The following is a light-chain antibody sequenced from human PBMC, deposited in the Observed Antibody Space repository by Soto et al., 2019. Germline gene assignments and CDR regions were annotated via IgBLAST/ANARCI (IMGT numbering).Light chain of an antibody. J-gene: IGKJ3*01. CDR3: QHRHN. CDR2: DAS. CDR1: QSVSID. V-gene: IGKV3-11*01. Sequence: EVVLTQSPATLSLSPGDRATLSCRASQSVSIDFAWYQQKPGQAPRLLIYDASNRATGIPARFSGSGSGTAFTLTISSLEPEDFAVYHCQHRHNFGPGTKVDIK.